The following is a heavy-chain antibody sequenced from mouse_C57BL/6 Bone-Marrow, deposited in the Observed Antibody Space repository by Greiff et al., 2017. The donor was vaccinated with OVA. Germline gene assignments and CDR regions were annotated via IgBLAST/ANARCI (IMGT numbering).Heavy chain of an antibody. CDR2: IDPNSGGT. V-gene: IGHV1-72*01. CDR3: ARGFITTYYYAMDY. Sequence: QVHVKQPGAELVKPGASVKLSCKASGYTFTSYWMHWVKQRPGRGLEWIGRIDPNSGGTKYNEKFKSKATLTVDKPSSTAYMQLSSLTSEDSAVYYCARGFITTYYYAMDYWGQGTSVTVSS. J-gene: IGHJ4*01. D-gene: IGHD1-1*01. CDR1: GYTFTSYW.